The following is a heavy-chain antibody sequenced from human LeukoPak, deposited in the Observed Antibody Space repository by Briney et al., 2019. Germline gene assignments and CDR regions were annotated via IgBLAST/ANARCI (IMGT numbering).Heavy chain of an antibody. V-gene: IGHV3-23*01. CDR1: GFTFSSYA. CDR3: XRDRRSTGXPFDY. Sequence: PGGSLRLSCVASGFTFSSYAMTWVRQAPGKGLEWVSIVSGSCDSTYYADSMKGRFTISRDNSKNTLFLQINSLRGDDTTVLYXXRDRRSTGXPFDYWGQGTLVTVSS. D-gene: IGHD6-19*01. J-gene: IGHJ4*02. CDR2: VSGSCDST.